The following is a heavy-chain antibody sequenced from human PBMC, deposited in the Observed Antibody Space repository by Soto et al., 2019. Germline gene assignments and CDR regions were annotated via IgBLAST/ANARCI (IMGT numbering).Heavy chain of an antibody. CDR2: IYYSGST. J-gene: IGHJ4*02. V-gene: IGHV4-30-4*01. D-gene: IGHD3-3*01. CDR3: ARGWSTYYDFWSGYRSHYFDY. CDR1: GGSNSSYY. Sequence: SETLSLTCTVSGGSNSSYYWSWIRQPPGKGLEWIGYIYYSGSTYYNPSLKSRVTISVDTSKNQFSLKLSSVTAADTAVYYCARGWSTYYDFWSGYRSHYFDYWGQGTLVTVSS.